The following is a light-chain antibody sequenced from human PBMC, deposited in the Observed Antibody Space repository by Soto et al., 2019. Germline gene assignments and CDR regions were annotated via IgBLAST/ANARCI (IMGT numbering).Light chain of an antibody. J-gene: IGKJ1*01. Sequence: EIVLTQSPGTLSLSPGERVTLSCRASQSVRGNYLAWHQQKPGQAPRLLIYAVSRRATGIPDRFSGSGSGTDFTLTISRLEPEDFAVYYCQHYGRSPWTFGQGTKVEIK. CDR1: QSVRGNY. V-gene: IGKV3-20*01. CDR2: AVS. CDR3: QHYGRSPWT.